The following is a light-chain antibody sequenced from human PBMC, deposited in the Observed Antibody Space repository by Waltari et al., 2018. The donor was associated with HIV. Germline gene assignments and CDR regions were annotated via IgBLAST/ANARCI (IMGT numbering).Light chain of an antibody. V-gene: IGKV1-5*03. CDR1: QSVSTW. CDR3: QQMNSFS. CDR2: KTS. J-gene: IGKJ3*01. Sequence: DIQMTQSPSTLSASVGDRVTITCRASQSVSTWLAWYQQRPGKAPKLVIYKTSSLETGVPSRFSGSGSGTEFTLTISDLHPEDCATYYCQQMNSFSVGPGTKVEI.